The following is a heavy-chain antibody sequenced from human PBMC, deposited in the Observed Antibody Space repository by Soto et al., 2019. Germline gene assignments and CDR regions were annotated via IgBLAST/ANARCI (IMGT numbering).Heavy chain of an antibody. CDR1: GFTFSSYA. V-gene: IGHV3-23*01. J-gene: IGHJ6*02. Sequence: VQLLESGGHLVQPGGPLRLSCAASGFTFSSYAMSWVRQAPGQGLEWVSSVSAGGDMTYYSDSLKGRFTISRDNSNNAFFLPRNSLRNDDTALYYGALVDRGGSRSPASYYCSGLDVWGQGTTVTIS. D-gene: IGHD2-15*01. CDR2: VSAGGDMT. CDR3: ALVDRGGSRSPASYYCSGLDV.